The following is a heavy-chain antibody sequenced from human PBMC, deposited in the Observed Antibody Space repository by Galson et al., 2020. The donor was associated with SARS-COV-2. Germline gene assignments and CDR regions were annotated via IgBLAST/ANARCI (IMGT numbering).Heavy chain of an antibody. J-gene: IGHJ4*02. CDR2: IDYSGTT. Sequence: SETLSLTCFVSGGSIRGYYWSWIRQSPGKGLEWLGYIDYSGTTNYNPSLKSRVTISLDMSKNEVSLKLSSVTAADTAVYYCARADASSWKYYFDQWGQGTLVTVSS. D-gene: IGHD6-13*01. CDR1: GGSIRGYY. CDR3: ARADASSWKYYFDQ. V-gene: IGHV4-59*01.